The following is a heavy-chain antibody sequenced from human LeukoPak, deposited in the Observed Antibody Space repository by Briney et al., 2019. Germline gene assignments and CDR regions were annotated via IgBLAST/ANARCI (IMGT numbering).Heavy chain of an antibody. CDR1: GYSISSGYY. CDR3: ARDYYDSSGYLFDY. CDR2: IYHSGST. J-gene: IGHJ4*02. D-gene: IGHD3-22*01. Sequence: PSETLSLTCAVSGYSISSGYYWGWIRQPPGTGLEWIGSIYHSGSTYYNPSLKSRVTISVDTSKNQFSLKLSSVTAADTAVYYCARDYYDSSGYLFDYWGQGTLVTVSS. V-gene: IGHV4-38-2*02.